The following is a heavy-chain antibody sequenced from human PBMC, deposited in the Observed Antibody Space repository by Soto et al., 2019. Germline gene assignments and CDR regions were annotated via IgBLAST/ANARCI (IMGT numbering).Heavy chain of an antibody. CDR1: GASIRSNSHY. CDR3: ARLAYNVGWDGVYYFDI. Sequence: QLQLQESGPGLVKPSETLSLTCSVSGASIRSNSHYWGWIRQPPGKGLEWIANINDGGSTYYNAXLESRVAISGAXSXNYXSLKLSSVTASDTAVYYCARLAYNVGWDGVYYFDIWGQGTLVTVSS. CDR2: INDGGST. V-gene: IGHV4-39*01. D-gene: IGHD6-13*01. J-gene: IGHJ4*02.